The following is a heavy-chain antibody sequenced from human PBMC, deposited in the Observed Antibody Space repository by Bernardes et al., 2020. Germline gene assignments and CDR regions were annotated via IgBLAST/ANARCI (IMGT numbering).Heavy chain of an antibody. V-gene: IGHV4-61*01. CDR1: GGSVSSGTYY. Sequence: SETLSLTCTVSGGSVSSGTYYWSWIRQPPGKGLEWIGSVSYTGTTNSNPSLLSRVITSVDTSRNQFSLKLTAVTPADTAVYYCARGFSYYASSDYGRRWFDPWGQGTLVTVSS. CDR2: VSYTGTT. J-gene: IGHJ5*02. D-gene: IGHD3-22*01. CDR3: ARGFSYYASSDYGRRWFDP.